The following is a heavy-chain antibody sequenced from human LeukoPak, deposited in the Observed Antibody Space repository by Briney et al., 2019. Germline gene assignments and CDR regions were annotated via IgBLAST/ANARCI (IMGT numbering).Heavy chain of an antibody. V-gene: IGHV3-7*01. Sequence: GGSLRLSCAASGFTFSGYWMNWVRQAPGKGLEWVANIKQDESETYYVDSMKGRFTISRDNAKNSLFLQMDSLRAEDTAVYYCAQLQDFYDNSGYSYFDNWGQGTLVTVSS. CDR3: AQLQDFYDNSGYSYFDN. D-gene: IGHD3-22*01. J-gene: IGHJ4*02. CDR1: GFTFSGYW. CDR2: IKQDESET.